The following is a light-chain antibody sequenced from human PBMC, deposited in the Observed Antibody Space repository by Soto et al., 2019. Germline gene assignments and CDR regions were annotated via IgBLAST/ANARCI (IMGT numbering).Light chain of an antibody. CDR2: DVN. CDR1: SSDVGGYNY. V-gene: IGLV2-8*01. J-gene: IGLJ2*01. Sequence: QSVLTQPPSASGSPGQSVTISCTGTSSDVGGYNYVSWYRQHPGKAPQLIIYDVNKRPSGVPDRFSGSKSGNTACLTVSGLQAEDEADYFCNSYGGTNNYVVFGGGTKLTVL. CDR3: NSYGGTNNYVV.